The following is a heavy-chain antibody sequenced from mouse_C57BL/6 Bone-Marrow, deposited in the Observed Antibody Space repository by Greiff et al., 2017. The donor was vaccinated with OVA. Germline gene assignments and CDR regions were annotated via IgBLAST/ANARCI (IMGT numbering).Heavy chain of an antibody. Sequence: EVQLVESGGGLVQPGGSMKLSCVASGFTFSNYWMNWVRQSPEKGLEWVAQIRLKSDNYATHYAESVKGRFTISRDDSKSSVYLPMNHLRAHNPGIYYFSGGVAHCYFDVWGTGTTVTVSS. D-gene: IGHD1-1*01. J-gene: IGHJ1*03. CDR2: IRLKSDNYAT. V-gene: IGHV6-3*01. CDR3: SGGVAHCYFDV. CDR1: GFTFSNYW.